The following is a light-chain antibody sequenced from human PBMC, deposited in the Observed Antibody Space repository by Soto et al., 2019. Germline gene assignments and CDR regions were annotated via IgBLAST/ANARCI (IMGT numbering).Light chain of an antibody. CDR2: GAS. CDR3: QQYGSSPLT. J-gene: IGKJ4*01. Sequence: EIVLTQSPGTLSLSPGERATLSCRASQSVSSSFLAWYQQKPGQAPRLLIYGASSRATGIPDRFSGSGSGTDFTLTISRLEPEDVAVYYCQQYGSSPLTFGRGTKVHIK. CDR1: QSVSSSF. V-gene: IGKV3-20*01.